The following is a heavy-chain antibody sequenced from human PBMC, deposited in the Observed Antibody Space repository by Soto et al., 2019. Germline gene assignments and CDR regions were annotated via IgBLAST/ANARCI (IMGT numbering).Heavy chain of an antibody. V-gene: IGHV4-61*01. CDR2: IYYSGST. J-gene: IGHJ6*02. Sequence: SETLSLTCTVSGGSVSSGSYYWSWIRQPPGKGLEWIGYIYYSGSTNYNPSLKSRVTISVDTSKNQFSLKLSSVTAADTAVYYCARDADLIEYGMDVWGQGTTVTVSS. CDR1: GGSVSSGSYY. CDR3: ARDADLIEYGMDV. D-gene: IGHD2-21*01.